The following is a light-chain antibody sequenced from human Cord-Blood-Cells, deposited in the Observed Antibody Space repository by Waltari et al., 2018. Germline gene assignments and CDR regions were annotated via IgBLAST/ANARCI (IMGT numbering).Light chain of an antibody. V-gene: IGLV2-14*01. Sequence: QSALTQPASVSGSPGQSITISCTRTSSDVGGYNYVSWYQQHPGKAPKLMIYDVSKRPAVVSNRFSGSKSGNTASLTISGLQAEDEADYYCSSYTSSSTLVFGGGTKLTVL. CDR3: SSYTSSSTLV. J-gene: IGLJ2*01. CDR2: DVS. CDR1: SSDVGGYNY.